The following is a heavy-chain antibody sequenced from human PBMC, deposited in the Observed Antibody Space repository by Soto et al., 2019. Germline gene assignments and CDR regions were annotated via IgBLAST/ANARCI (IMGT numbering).Heavy chain of an antibody. J-gene: IGHJ6*02. Sequence: GGSLRLSCAASGSTFSSYAMHWVRQAPGKGLEWVAVISYDGSNKYYADSVKGRFTISRDNSKNTLYLQMNSLRAEDTAVYYCARDMIAVAEYYYYGMDVWGQGTTVTVSS. V-gene: IGHV3-30-3*01. CDR2: ISYDGSNK. CDR1: GSTFSSYA. CDR3: ARDMIAVAEYYYYGMDV. D-gene: IGHD3-22*01.